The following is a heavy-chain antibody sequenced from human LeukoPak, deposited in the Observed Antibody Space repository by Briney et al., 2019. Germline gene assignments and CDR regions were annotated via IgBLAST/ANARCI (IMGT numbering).Heavy chain of an antibody. J-gene: IGHJ2*01. CDR2: IYYSGST. V-gene: IGHV4-39*07. CDR3: ARVSSSWYQDWYFDL. D-gene: IGHD6-13*01. Sequence: SETLSLTCTVSGGSISSSSYYWGWIRQPPGKGLEWIGNIYYSGSTYYNPSLESRVTMSLDTSKNQFSLKLSSVTAADTAVYYCARVSSSWYQDWYFDLWGRGTLVTVSS. CDR1: GGSISSSSYY.